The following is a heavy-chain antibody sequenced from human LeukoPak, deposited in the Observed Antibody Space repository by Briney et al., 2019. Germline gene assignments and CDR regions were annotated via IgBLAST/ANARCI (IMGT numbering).Heavy chain of an antibody. J-gene: IGHJ5*02. CDR3: AREVPITIFGVVVNWFDP. CDR2: IYYSGST. Sequence: KPPETLSLTCTVSGGSISSGGYYWSWIRQHPGKGLEWIGYIYYSGSTYYNPSLKSRVTISVDTSKNQFSLKLSSVTAADTAVYYCAREVPITIFGVVVNWFDPWSQGTLVTVSS. V-gene: IGHV4-31*03. D-gene: IGHD3-3*01. CDR1: GGSISSGGYY.